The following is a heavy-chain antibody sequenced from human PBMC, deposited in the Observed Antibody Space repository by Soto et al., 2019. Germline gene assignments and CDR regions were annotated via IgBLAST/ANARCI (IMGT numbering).Heavy chain of an antibody. CDR1: GFTFSSHA. J-gene: IGHJ4*02. D-gene: IGHD6-19*01. CDR3: AKGIGVSVAGTDY. V-gene: IGHV3-23*01. Sequence: EVQLLESGGGLVQPGGSLRLSCVASGFTFSSHAMSWVRQAPGKGLEWVSGISGSGGSTYYADSVKDRFSISRDNSENTLYLQMNSLRVEDTAVYYCAKGIGVSVAGTDYWGQGTLVTVSS. CDR2: ISGSGGST.